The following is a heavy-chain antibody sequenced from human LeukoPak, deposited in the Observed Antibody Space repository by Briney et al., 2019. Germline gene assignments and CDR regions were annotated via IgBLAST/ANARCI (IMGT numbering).Heavy chain of an antibody. V-gene: IGHV1-69*04. D-gene: IGHD6-13*01. CDR1: GGTFSSYA. Sequence: SVKVSCKASGGTFSSYAISWVRQAPGQGLEWMGRIIPILGIANYAQKFQGRVTITADKSTSTAYMELSSLRSEDTAVFYCASSTAAAGTLVDYWGQGTLVTVSS. CDR3: ASSTAAAGTLVDY. J-gene: IGHJ4*02. CDR2: IIPILGIA.